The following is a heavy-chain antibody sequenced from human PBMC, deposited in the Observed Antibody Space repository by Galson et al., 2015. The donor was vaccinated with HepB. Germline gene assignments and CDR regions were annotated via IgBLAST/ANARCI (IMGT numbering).Heavy chain of an antibody. CDR3: AADPGGFLEWLLPLLDV. CDR1: GFTFTSSA. V-gene: IGHV1-58*01. J-gene: IGHJ6*02. Sequence: SVKVSCKASGFTFTSSAVQWVRQARGQRLEWIGWIVVGSGNTNYAQKFQERVTITRDMSTSTAYMALSSLRSEDTAVYYCAADPGGFLEWLLPLLDVWGQGTTVTVSS. D-gene: IGHD3-3*01. CDR2: IVVGSGNT.